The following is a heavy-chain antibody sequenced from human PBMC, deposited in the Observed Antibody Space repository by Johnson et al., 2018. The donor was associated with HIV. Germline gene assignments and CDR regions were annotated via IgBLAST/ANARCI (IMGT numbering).Heavy chain of an antibody. D-gene: IGHD6-6*01. J-gene: IGHJ3*02. Sequence: VHLVESGGGLVKPGGSLRLSCAASGFTFSNYAMNWVRQAPGKGLEWVSTISGSGYSTYYADSVKGRCTISRDNSKNTLYLQMSSLRAEDTAVYYCAKDPASIAARLYAFDIWGQGTMVTVSS. CDR3: AKDPASIAARLYAFDI. V-gene: IGHV3-23*04. CDR2: ISGSGYST. CDR1: GFTFSNYA.